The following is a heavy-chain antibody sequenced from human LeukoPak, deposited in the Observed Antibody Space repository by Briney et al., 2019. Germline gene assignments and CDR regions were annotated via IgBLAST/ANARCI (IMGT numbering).Heavy chain of an antibody. CDR3: ARASRVSYYDSSGYYNY. V-gene: IGHV1-18*01. CDR2: ISAYNGNT. D-gene: IGHD3-22*01. J-gene: IGHJ4*02. Sequence: ASVKVSCKASGYTFTSYGISWVRPAPGQGLEWMGWISAYNGNTNYAQKLQGRVTMTTDTSTSTAYMELRSLRSDDTAVYYCARASRVSYYDSSGYYNYWGQGTLVTVSS. CDR1: GYTFTSYG.